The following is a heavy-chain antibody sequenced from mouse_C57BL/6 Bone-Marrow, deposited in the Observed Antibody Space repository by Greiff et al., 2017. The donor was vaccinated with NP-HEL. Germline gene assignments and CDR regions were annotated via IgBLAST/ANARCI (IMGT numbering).Heavy chain of an antibody. D-gene: IGHD1-1*01. J-gene: IGHJ4*01. Sequence: EVKVVASGGGLVKPGGSLKLSCAASGFTFSDYGMHWVRQAPEKGLEWVAYISRGSSTIYYADTVKGRFPISRDNAKNTLFLQMTRLRAEDTAMYYCARSGDGSNYYAMDYWGQGTSVTVSS. CDR3: ARSGDGSNYYAMDY. CDR2: ISRGSSTI. CDR1: GFTFSDYG. V-gene: IGHV5-17*01.